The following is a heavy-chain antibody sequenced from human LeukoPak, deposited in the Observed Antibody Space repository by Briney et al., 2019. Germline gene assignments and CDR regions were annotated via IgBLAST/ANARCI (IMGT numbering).Heavy chain of an antibody. CDR1: GGSFSGYY. D-gene: IGHD1-26*01. CDR3: ARLSAAYSGSYYSYYYYGMDV. J-gene: IGHJ6*02. V-gene: IGHV4-59*08. CDR2: IYYSGST. Sequence: SETLSLTCAVYGGSFSGYYWSWIRQPPGKGLEWIGYIYYSGSTNYNPSLKSRVTISVDTSKNQFSLKLSSVTAADTAVYYCARLSAAYSGSYYSYYYYGMDVWGQGTTVTVSS.